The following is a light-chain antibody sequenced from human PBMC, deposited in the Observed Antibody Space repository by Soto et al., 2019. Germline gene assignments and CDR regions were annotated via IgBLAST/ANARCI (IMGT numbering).Light chain of an antibody. J-gene: IGKJ4*01. Sequence: DIQMTQSPSSLSASVGDRVTITCQASQDITNDLNWYQQKPGKAPKVLIYAASNLETAVPPRISGSGSRTDFTVTISSLQPEDIATYFCQQYDNVPLTFGGGTKVEIK. CDR2: AAS. V-gene: IGKV1-33*01. CDR3: QQYDNVPLT. CDR1: QDITND.